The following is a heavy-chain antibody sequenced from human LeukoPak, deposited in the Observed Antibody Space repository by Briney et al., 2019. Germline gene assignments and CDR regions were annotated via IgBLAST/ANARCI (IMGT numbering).Heavy chain of an antibody. Sequence: ASVKVSCKASGYTFTSYYMHWVRQAPGQGLEWMGRINPNSGGTNYAQKFQGRVTMTRDTSISTAYMELSRLRSDDTAVYYCARDLGIQSRTGNWFDPWGQGTLVTVSS. CDR1: GYTFTSYY. V-gene: IGHV1-2*06. CDR3: ARDLGIQSRTGNWFDP. CDR2: INPNSGGT. D-gene: IGHD4-11*01. J-gene: IGHJ5*02.